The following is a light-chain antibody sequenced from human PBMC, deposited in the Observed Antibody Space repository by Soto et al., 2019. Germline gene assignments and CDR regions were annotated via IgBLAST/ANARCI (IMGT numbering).Light chain of an antibody. CDR3: QQYNSYSST. J-gene: IGKJ1*01. Sequence: DNQMSQCPCNLSSTARARVTITCRACQSISNWLAWYQQKPGKAPELLIVDASSLESGVPSRFSGSGSGTQFTLTISSLQPDDFATYYCQQYNSYSSTFGQGTKVDI. CDR2: DAS. V-gene: IGKV1-5*01. CDR1: QSISNW.